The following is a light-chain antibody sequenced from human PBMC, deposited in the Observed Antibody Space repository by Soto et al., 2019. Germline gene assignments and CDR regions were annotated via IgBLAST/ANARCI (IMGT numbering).Light chain of an antibody. CDR1: SSNIGSNY. CDR3: AAWDDSLSGVV. CDR2: RNN. Sequence: QAVVTQPPSASGTPGQRVTISCSGSSSNIGSNYVYWYQQLPGTAPKILIYRNNQRPSGVPDRFSGSTSCTSASLAISGLRSEDEDNYYCAAWDDSLSGVVFGGGTKLTVL. V-gene: IGLV1-47*01. J-gene: IGLJ3*02.